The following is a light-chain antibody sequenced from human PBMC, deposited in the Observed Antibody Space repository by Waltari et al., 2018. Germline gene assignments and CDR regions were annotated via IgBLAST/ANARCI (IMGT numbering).Light chain of an antibody. J-gene: IGKJ1*01. Sequence: DIQMTQSPSSLSASVGARVTITCRASQGISNSLAWYQQKPWKAPKLLLYAASRLESGVPSRFSGSGSGTDYTLTISSLQPEDFATYYCQQYYSTPPWTFGQGTKVEIK. CDR2: AAS. CDR3: QQYYSTPPWT. CDR1: QGISNS. V-gene: IGKV1-NL1*01.